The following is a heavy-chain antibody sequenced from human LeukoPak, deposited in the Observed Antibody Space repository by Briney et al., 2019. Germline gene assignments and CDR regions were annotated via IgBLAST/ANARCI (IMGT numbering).Heavy chain of an antibody. CDR1: GSTFSNAW. CDR3: TTGRSSWIRMVYSYDYYYMDV. V-gene: IGHV3-15*01. D-gene: IGHD6-13*01. J-gene: IGHJ6*03. CDR2: IKSKTDGGTT. Sequence: GGSLRLSCAASGSTFSNAWMSWVRQAPGKGLEWVGHIKSKTDGGTTDYVAPVKGRFTISRDDSKNTLYLQMNSLKSEDTAVYYCTTGRSSWIRMVYSYDYYYMDVWGKGTTVTVSS.